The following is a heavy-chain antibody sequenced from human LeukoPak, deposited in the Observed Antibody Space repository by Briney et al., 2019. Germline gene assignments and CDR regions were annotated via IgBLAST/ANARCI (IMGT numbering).Heavy chain of an antibody. J-gene: IGHJ3*02. CDR2: MNPNSGDT. Sequence: ASVKVSCKASGYTFTGYYLYWVRQAPGQGLEWMGWMNPNSGDTNYAQRFLGRVTMTRDTSISTAHMELSSVTSDDTAIYYCARDRRVGSMINVFDIWSQGTMITVSS. CDR1: GYTFTGYY. V-gene: IGHV1-2*02. CDR3: ARDRRVGSMINVFDI. D-gene: IGHD3-16*01.